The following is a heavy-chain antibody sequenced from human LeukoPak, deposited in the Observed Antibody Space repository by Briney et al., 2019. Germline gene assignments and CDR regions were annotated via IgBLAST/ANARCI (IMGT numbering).Heavy chain of an antibody. Sequence: ASVKVSCKASGYTFTSYYMHWVRQAPGQGLEWMGIINPSGGSTSYAQKFRGRVTMTRDTSTSTVYMELSSLRSEDTAVYYCARELVSYGGNSDFDYWGQGTLVTVSS. V-gene: IGHV1-46*01. D-gene: IGHD4-23*01. CDR3: ARELVSYGGNSDFDY. J-gene: IGHJ4*02. CDR1: GYTFTSYY. CDR2: INPSGGST.